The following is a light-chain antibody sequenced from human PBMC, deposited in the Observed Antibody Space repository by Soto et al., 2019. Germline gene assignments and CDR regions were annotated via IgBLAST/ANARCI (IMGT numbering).Light chain of an antibody. CDR3: QQYDNLPLFT. CDR2: DAS. V-gene: IGKV1-33*01. Sequence: DIQMTQSPSSLSASVGDRVTITCQASQDISNYLNWYQQKPGKAPKLLIYDASNLETGVPSRFSGSGSGTDFTFTIRSLQPEDIATYYCQQYDNLPLFTFGPGTKVDIK. J-gene: IGKJ3*01. CDR1: QDISNY.